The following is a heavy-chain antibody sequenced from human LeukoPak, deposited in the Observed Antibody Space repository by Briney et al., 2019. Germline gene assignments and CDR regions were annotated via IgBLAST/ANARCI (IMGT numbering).Heavy chain of an antibody. Sequence: GGSLSLSCAVSGFTLNSYSMTWARQAPGGGLEWGSYISSGSAAIYYADSVKGRFTISRDNANNSLFLQMSSLRAEDTAMYHCARPGGSGNFYIYWGQGTLVTVSS. J-gene: IGHJ4*02. CDR3: ARPGGSGNFYIY. CDR2: ISSGSAAI. V-gene: IGHV3-48*01. D-gene: IGHD3-10*01. CDR1: GFTLNSYS.